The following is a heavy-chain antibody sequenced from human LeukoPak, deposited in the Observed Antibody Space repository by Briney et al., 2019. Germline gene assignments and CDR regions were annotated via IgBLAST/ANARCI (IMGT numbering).Heavy chain of an antibody. D-gene: IGHD6-13*01. Sequence: GGSLRLSCAASGFTFSSYSMNWVRQAPGKGLEWVSYISSSSSTIYYADSVKGRFTISRDNAKNSLYLQMNSLRAEDTALYYCARVGVAAAGTFYYYMDVWGKGTTVTVSS. CDR2: ISSSSSTI. CDR3: ARVGVAAAGTFYYYMDV. CDR1: GFTFSSYS. V-gene: IGHV3-48*04. J-gene: IGHJ6*03.